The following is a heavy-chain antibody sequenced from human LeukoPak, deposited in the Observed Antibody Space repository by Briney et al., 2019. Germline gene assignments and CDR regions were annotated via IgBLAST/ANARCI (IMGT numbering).Heavy chain of an antibody. CDR1: GGSISSSNYN. Sequence: KPSETLSLTCTVSGGSISSSNYNWGWIRQPPGKGLEWIGSIYYSGSTYYNPSLKSRVTISVDTSKNQFSLKLSSVTAADTAVYYCARRAAAAPALYYFDYWGQGTLVTVSS. CDR2: IYYSGST. V-gene: IGHV4-39*01. J-gene: IGHJ4*02. D-gene: IGHD6-13*01. CDR3: ARRAAAAPALYYFDY.